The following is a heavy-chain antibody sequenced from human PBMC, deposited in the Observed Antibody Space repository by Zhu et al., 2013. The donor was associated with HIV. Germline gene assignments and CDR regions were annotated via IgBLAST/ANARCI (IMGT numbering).Heavy chain of an antibody. CDR3: ASSDYGDYVFDY. CDR1: GFTFSSYE. D-gene: IGHD4-17*01. V-gene: IGHV3-48*03. J-gene: IGHJ4*02. Sequence: EVQLVESGGGLVQPGGSLRLSCAASGFTFSSYEMNWVRQAPGKGLEWVSYISSSGSTIYYADSVKGRFTISRDNAKNSLYLQMNSLRAEDTAVYYCASSDYGDYVFDYWGQGTLVTVSS. CDR2: ISSSGSTI.